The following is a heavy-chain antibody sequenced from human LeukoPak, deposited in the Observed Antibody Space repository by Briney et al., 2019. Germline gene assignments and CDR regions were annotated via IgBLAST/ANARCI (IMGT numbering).Heavy chain of an antibody. J-gene: IGHJ4*02. CDR3: ARLDYYGSDGYFDY. V-gene: IGHV5-51*01. D-gene: IGHD3-22*01. Sequence: GESLKISCKGFGDSFTNYWIGWVRQMPGQGLEWMGIIYPGDSDTRYSPSFQGQVTFSADKSISTAYLQWSSLKASDTAMYYCARLDYYGSDGYFDYWGQGTLVTVSS. CDR1: GDSFTNYW. CDR2: IYPGDSDT.